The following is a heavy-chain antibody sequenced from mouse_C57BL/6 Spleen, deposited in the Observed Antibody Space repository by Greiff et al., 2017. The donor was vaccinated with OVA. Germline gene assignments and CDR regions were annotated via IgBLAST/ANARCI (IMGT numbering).Heavy chain of an antibody. J-gene: IGHJ2*01. V-gene: IGHV5-6*01. D-gene: IGHD3-2*02. CDR3: ARPDSSGYYFDY. Sequence: EVKLVESGGDLVKPGGSLKLSCAASGFTFSSYGMSWVRQTPDKRLEWVATISSGGSYTYYPASVKGRFTISRDNAKNTLYLQMSSLKSEDAAMYYCARPDSSGYYFDYWGQGTTLTVSS. CDR2: ISSGGSYT. CDR1: GFTFSSYG.